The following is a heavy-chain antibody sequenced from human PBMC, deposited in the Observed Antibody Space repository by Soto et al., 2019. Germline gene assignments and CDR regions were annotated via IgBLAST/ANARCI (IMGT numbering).Heavy chain of an antibody. CDR1: GYSFTSYW. D-gene: IGHD6-25*01. Sequence: GESLKISCKGSGYSFTSYWIGWVRQMLGKSLEWMGIIYPGDSDTRYSLSFQGQVTITADKSISTAYLQWSSLTASDTAMYFCARLAPYSSGGHAPLDPWGQGTLVTVSS. V-gene: IGHV5-51*01. J-gene: IGHJ5*01. CDR3: ARLAPYSSGGHAPLDP. CDR2: IYPGDSDT.